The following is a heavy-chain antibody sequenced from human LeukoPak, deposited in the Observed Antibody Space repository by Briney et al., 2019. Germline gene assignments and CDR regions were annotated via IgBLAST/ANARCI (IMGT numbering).Heavy chain of an antibody. D-gene: IGHD4-17*01. Sequence: GASVKVSCKVSGYTLTGLSMHWVRQAPGKGLEWMGGFDPEDGETIYAQKFQGRVTMTEDTSTDTAYMELSSLRSEDTAVYYCATTYYGDYGMDVWGKGTTVTVSS. CDR1: GYTLTGLS. J-gene: IGHJ6*04. CDR2: FDPEDGET. CDR3: ATTYYGDYGMDV. V-gene: IGHV1-24*01.